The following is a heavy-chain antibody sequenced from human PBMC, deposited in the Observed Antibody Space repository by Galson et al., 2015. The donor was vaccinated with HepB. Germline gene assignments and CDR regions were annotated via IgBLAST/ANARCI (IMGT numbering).Heavy chain of an antibody. Sequence: SLRLSCAASGFTVSSNHMSWVRQAPGKGLEWVSVIYSGGSTYYADSVKGRFTISRDNSKNTLYLQMNSLRAEGTAVYYCASVDSTGGYRDHWGQGTLVTVSS. D-gene: IGHD5-24*01. CDR1: GFTVSSNH. CDR2: IYSGGST. CDR3: ASVDSTGGYRDH. J-gene: IGHJ4*02. V-gene: IGHV3-66*01.